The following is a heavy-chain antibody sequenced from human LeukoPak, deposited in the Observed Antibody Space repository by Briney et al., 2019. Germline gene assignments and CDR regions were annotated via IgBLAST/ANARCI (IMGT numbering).Heavy chain of an antibody. V-gene: IGHV3-30*03. CDR2: ISFDEINK. D-gene: IGHD3-22*01. CDR3: ARDSDEFFSNWLFPDY. CDR1: GFTFSSRS. Sequence: GGALRLSCAVSGFTFSSRSMQWVRQAPGKGLEWVSFISFDEINKYSADSVKGRFTISRDNSHNTLYLQMNSLRAEDTAVYYCARDSDEFFSNWLFPDYWGQGSLVIVSS. J-gene: IGHJ4*02.